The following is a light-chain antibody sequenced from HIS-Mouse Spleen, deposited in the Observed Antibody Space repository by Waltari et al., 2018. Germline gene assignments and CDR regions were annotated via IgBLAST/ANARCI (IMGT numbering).Light chain of an antibody. CDR1: SSDVGGYNY. Sequence: QSALTQPPSASGSPGQSVTISCTGTSSDVGGYNYVPWYQQHPGKAPKLMIYAVSKRPSGVPDRFSGSKSGNTASLTVSGLQAEDEADYYCSSYAGSNNYVFGTGTKVTVL. J-gene: IGLJ1*01. CDR2: AVS. V-gene: IGLV2-8*01. CDR3: SSYAGSNNYV.